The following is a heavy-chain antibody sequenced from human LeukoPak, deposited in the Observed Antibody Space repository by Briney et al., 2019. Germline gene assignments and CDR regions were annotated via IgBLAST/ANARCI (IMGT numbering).Heavy chain of an antibody. D-gene: IGHD5-12*01. CDR1: GGSISSHY. CDR3: ARVPYGGYGHLEAYYYYYGMDV. V-gene: IGHV4-59*11. Sequence: SETLSLTCTVSGGSISSHYWSWIRQPPGKGLEWIGYIYYSGSTNYNPSLKSRVTISVDTSKNQFSLKLSSVTAADTAVYYCARVPYGGYGHLEAYYYYYGMDVWGQGTTVTVSS. J-gene: IGHJ6*02. CDR2: IYYSGST.